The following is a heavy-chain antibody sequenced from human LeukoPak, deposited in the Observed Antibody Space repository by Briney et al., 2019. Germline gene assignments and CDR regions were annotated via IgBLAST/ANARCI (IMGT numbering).Heavy chain of an antibody. J-gene: IGHJ4*02. CDR1: GGSFSGYY. CDR2: INHSGST. Sequence: SETLSLTCAVYGGSFSGYYWSWIRQPPGKGLEWIGEINHSGSTNYNPSLKSRVTISVDTSKNQFSLKLSSVTAADTAVYYCARQSRYYDFWSGPPGFDYWGQGTLVTVSS. V-gene: IGHV4-34*01. D-gene: IGHD3-3*01. CDR3: ARQSRYYDFWSGPPGFDY.